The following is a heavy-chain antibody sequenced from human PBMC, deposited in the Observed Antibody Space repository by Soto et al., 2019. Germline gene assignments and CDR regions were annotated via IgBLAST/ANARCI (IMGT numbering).Heavy chain of an antibody. CDR2: INPNSGGT. D-gene: IGHD3-22*01. J-gene: IGHJ4*02. V-gene: IGHV1-2*02. CDR3: TRGHIYDTSGYFYFW. Sequence: QVQLVQSGAEVKKPGASVKVSCTASAYTFTDYYMHWVRQAPGQGLEWMGWINPNSGGTNYAQKVQGRVTMTWDTSISTAYMELSRLRSDDTAVFYCTRGHIYDTSGYFYFWWGQGTLVTVSS. CDR1: AYTFTDYY.